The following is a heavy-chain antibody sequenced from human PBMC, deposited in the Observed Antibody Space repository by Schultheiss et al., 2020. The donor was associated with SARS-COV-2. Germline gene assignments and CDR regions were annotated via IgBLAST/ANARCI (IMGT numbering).Heavy chain of an antibody. CDR3: TTVHDFWSGYPLDY. CDR2: IKSKTDGGTI. V-gene: IGHV3-15*01. CDR1: GFTFSGSA. Sequence: GGSLRLSCAASGFTFSGSAMHWVRQAPGKGLEWVGRIKSKTDGGTIDYGAPVKGRFSILKDDSKNTLYLQMNSLKTEDTAVYYCTTVHDFWSGYPLDYWGQGTLVTVSS. J-gene: IGHJ4*02. D-gene: IGHD3-3*01.